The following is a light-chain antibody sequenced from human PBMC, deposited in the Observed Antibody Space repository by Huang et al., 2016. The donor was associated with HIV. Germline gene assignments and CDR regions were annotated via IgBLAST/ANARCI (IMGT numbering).Light chain of an antibody. V-gene: IGKV2-28*01. J-gene: IGKJ1*01. CDR3: MQALQTPAT. CDR1: QSLLHSNGYNY. CDR2: LGS. Sequence: DIVMTQSPLSLSVTPGEPASISCRSSQSLLHSNGYNYLYWYLQKPGQSPQLLIYLGSNRASGVPDRFSGSGSGTDFTLKINRVEAEDVGVYYCMQALQTPATFGQGTKVEIK.